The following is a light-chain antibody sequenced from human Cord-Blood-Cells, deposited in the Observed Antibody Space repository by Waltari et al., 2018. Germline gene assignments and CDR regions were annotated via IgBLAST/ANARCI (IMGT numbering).Light chain of an antibody. CDR1: KLGDHY. Sequence: SYELTQPPSVSVSPGQTASITCSADKLGDHYACWYTQKPGQPPVLVLYQDSKRPPGIPERFSGSNSGNTATLTISGTQAMDEADYYCQAWDSSTNYVFGTGTKVTVL. CDR3: QAWDSSTNYV. J-gene: IGLJ1*01. V-gene: IGLV3-1*01. CDR2: QDS.